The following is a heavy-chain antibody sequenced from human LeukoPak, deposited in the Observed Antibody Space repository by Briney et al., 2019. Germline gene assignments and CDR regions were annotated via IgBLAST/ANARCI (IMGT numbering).Heavy chain of an antibody. D-gene: IGHD4-23*01. CDR1: GGSFSGYY. CDR3: ALVVTLANGDAFDI. V-gene: IGHV4-34*01. J-gene: IGHJ3*02. Sequence: SETLSLTCAVYGGSFSGYYWSWIRQPPGKVLEWIGEINHSGSTNYNPSLKSRVTISVDTSKNQFSLKLSSVTAADTAVYYCALVVTLANGDAFDIWGQGTMVTVSS. CDR2: INHSGST.